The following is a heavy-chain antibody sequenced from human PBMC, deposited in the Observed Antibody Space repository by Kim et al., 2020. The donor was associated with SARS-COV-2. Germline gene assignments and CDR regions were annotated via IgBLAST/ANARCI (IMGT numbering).Heavy chain of an antibody. D-gene: IGHD3-10*01. V-gene: IGHV3-23*01. CDR1: GFTFSSYA. CDR3: AKDQSQIWFGEARLTYYGMDV. J-gene: IGHJ6*02. Sequence: GGSLRLSCAASGFTFSSYAMSWVRQAPGKGLEWVSAISGSGGSTYYADPVQGRFTISRDNSKNTLYLQMNSLRAEDAAVYYCAKDQSQIWFGEARLTYYGMDVWGQGTTVTVSS. CDR2: ISGSGGST.